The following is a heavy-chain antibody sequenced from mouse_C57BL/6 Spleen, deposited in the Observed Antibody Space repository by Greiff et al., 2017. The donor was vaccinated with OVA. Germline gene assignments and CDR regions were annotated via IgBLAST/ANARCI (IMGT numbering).Heavy chain of an antibody. CDR2: INPNNGGT. Sequence: EVQLQQSGPELVKPGASVKISCKASGYTFTDYYMNWVKQSHGKSLEWIGDINPNNGGTSYNQKFKGKATLTVDKSSSTAYMELRSLSSEDSAVYYCARWGGNYVNFDYWGQGTTLTVSS. CDR3: ARWGGNYVNFDY. D-gene: IGHD2-1*01. J-gene: IGHJ2*01. V-gene: IGHV1-26*01. CDR1: GYTFTDYY.